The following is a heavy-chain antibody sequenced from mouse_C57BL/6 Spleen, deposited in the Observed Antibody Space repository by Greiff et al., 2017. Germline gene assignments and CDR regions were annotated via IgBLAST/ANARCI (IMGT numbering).Heavy chain of an antibody. CDR1: GFTFSDYG. J-gene: IGHJ3*01. Sequence: EVNVVESGGGLVKPGGSLKLSCAASGFTFSDYGMHWVRQAPEKGLEWVAYISSGSSTIYYADTVKGRFTISRDNAKNTLFLQMTSLRSEDTAMYYCARPYDYGFAYWGQGTLVTVSA. V-gene: IGHV5-17*01. CDR2: ISSGSSTI. D-gene: IGHD2-4*01. CDR3: ARPYDYGFAY.